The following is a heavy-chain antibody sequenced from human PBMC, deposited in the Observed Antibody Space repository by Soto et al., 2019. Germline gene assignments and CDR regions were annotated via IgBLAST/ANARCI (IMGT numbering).Heavy chain of an antibody. J-gene: IGHJ4*02. CDR1: GGSISSYY. CDR3: ARKDYGDYWPFDY. D-gene: IGHD4-17*01. V-gene: IGHV4-59*08. Sequence: QVQLQESGPGLVKPSETLSLTCTVSGGSISSYYWSWIRQPPGKGLEWIGYIYYSGSTNYNPSLKRRVTISVDTSKNQFSLKLSSVTAADTAVYYCARKDYGDYWPFDYWGQGTLVTVSS. CDR2: IYYSGST.